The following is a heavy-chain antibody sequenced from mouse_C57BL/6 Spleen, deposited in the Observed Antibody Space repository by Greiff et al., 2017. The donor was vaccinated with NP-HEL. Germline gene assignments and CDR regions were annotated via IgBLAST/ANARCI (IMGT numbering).Heavy chain of an antibody. CDR1: GFTFSDYY. Sequence: EVQLVESEGGLVQPGSSMKLSCTASGFTFSDYYMAWVRQVPEKGLEWVANINYDGSSTYYLDSLKSRFIISRDNAKNILYLQMSSLKSEDTATYYCARDKDYGSSSPYWYFDVWGTGTTVTVSS. D-gene: IGHD1-1*01. J-gene: IGHJ1*03. CDR3: ARDKDYGSSSPYWYFDV. V-gene: IGHV5-16*01. CDR2: INYDGSST.